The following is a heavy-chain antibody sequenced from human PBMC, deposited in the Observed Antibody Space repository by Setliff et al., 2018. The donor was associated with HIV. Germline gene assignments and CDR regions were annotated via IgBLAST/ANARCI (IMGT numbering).Heavy chain of an antibody. CDR2: FDPEDGET. CDR1: GYTLTEVS. CDR3: ARGGQYSGSYLPRDYYMDV. J-gene: IGHJ6*03. V-gene: IGHV1-24*01. Sequence: ASVKVSCKVSGYTLTEVSIHWVRQAPGKGLEWMGYFDPEDGETVYAQKFQGRVTMTEDTSTGTAYMELSGLRSEDTAVYYCARGGQYSGSYLPRDYYMDVWGKGTTVTVSS. D-gene: IGHD1-26*01.